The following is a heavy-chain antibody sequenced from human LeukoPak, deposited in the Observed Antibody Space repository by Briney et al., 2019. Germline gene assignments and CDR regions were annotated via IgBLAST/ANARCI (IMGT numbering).Heavy chain of an antibody. CDR2: IYYSGST. D-gene: IGHD3-22*01. Sequence: SGTLSLTCTVSGGSISSGGYYWSWIRQHPGKGLEWIGYIYYSGSTYYNPSLKSRVTISVGTSKNQFSLKLSSVTAADTAVYYCARSEGSGYYYDYYFDYWGQGTLVTVSS. J-gene: IGHJ4*02. CDR3: ARSEGSGYYYDYYFDY. V-gene: IGHV4-31*03. CDR1: GGSISSGGYY.